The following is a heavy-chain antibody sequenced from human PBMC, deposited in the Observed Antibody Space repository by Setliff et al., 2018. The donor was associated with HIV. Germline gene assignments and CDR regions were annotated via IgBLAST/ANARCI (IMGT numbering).Heavy chain of an antibody. CDR1: GFIFSSYW. J-gene: IGHJ4*02. D-gene: IGHD6-13*01. Sequence: PGGSLRLSCSVSGFIFSSYWMNWVRQTPGKGLEWVAKIKQDGSETSYVDSVKGRFTVSRDNAKNSLYLQMNSLRAEDTATYYCARAFVGSTWYSTNDWGDFYYDLWGQGTLVTVSS. V-gene: IGHV3-7*01. CDR3: ARAFVGSTWYSTNDWGDFYYDL. CDR2: IKQDGSET.